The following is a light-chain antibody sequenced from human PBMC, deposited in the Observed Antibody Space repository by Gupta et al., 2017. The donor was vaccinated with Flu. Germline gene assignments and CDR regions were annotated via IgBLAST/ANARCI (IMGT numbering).Light chain of an antibody. V-gene: IGLV1-51*02. CDR3: GTWDSSLSAWV. J-gene: IGLJ3*02. CDR2: EDN. CDR1: SSNVGVNY. Sequence: QSVLTQPPSVSAAPGQKVTISCSGSSSNVGVNYISWYQQLPGTAPQLRSFEDNKRPSGIPDRISGSKSGTSASLGITGLQTGDEAADDGGTWDSSLSAWVFGGGTKLTVL.